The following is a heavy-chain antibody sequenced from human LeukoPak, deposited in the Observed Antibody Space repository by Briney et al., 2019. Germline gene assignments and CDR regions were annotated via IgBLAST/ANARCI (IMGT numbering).Heavy chain of an antibody. Sequence: NPGGSLRLSCAASGFTFSSYAMTWVRQAPGRGLEWVSGISDSGGSTYYADSVKGRFTISRDNSKNTLYLQMNSLRAEDTAVYYCAKASVTPDQFDYWGQGTLVTVSS. CDR3: AKASVTPDQFDY. J-gene: IGHJ4*02. D-gene: IGHD4-17*01. CDR2: ISDSGGST. V-gene: IGHV3-23*01. CDR1: GFTFSSYA.